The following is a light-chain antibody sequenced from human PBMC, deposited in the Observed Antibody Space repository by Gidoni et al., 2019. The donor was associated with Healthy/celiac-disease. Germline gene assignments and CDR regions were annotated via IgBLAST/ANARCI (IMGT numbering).Light chain of an antibody. CDR1: QSISSY. CDR2: AAS. Sequence: DIQMTQSPSSLSESVGDRVTITIRASQSISSYLNWYQQKPGKAPKLLIYAASSLQSGVPSRFSGSGSWTDFTLTISSLQPEDFATYYCQQSYSTLYTFXXXTKLEIK. V-gene: IGKV1-39*01. CDR3: QQSYSTLYT. J-gene: IGKJ2*01.